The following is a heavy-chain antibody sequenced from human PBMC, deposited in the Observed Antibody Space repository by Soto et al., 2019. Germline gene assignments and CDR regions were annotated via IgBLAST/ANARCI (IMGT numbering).Heavy chain of an antibody. D-gene: IGHD5-12*01. CDR2: ISAYNGNT. J-gene: IGHJ4*02. Sequence: QVQLVQSGAEVKKPGASVKVSCKASGYTFTSYGISWVLQVPGQGLEWMGWISAYNGNTNYAQKFQGRVTMTTDTSTTTAYMELRSLRSDDTAVYYCARAPRDGYNYVLPWGQGTLVIVSS. CDR1: GYTFTSYG. CDR3: ARAPRDGYNYVLP. V-gene: IGHV1-18*01.